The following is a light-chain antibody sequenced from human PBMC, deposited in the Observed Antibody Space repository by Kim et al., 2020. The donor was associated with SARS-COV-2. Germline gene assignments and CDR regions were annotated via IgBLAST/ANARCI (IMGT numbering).Light chain of an antibody. V-gene: IGKV1-12*01. CDR3: QQANSFPLT. Sequence: AAVRDRVTITCRASQGISSLLAWYQQKPGKAPKLLIYAASRLQSGVPSRFSGRGSGTDFTLTISSLQPEDFATYYCQQANSFPLTFGRGTKVDIK. CDR2: AAS. CDR1: QGISSL. J-gene: IGKJ4*01.